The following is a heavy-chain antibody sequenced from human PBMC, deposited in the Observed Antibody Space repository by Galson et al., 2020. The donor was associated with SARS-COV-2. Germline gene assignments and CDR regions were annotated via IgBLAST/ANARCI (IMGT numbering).Heavy chain of an antibody. D-gene: IGHD6-19*01. Sequence: SETLTLTCTASGCSMKNYLWSWIRQPPGKGLEWIARIYFNNGKTDYTPSLKSRVTISIDVAKNQFSLKLTSMIAADTATYYCAREMPGQYSSGGGAYYFDFWGQGTPVTVSS. V-gene: IGHV4-59*08. CDR1: GCSMKNYL. J-gene: IGHJ4*02. CDR3: AREMPGQYSSGGGAYYFDF. CDR2: IYFNNGKT.